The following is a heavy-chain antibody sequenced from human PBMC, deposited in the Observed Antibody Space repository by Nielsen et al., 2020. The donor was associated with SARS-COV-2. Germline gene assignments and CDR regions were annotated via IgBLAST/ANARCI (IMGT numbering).Heavy chain of an antibody. Sequence: GESLKISCKASGFSFTNYWISRVRQMPGKGLEWMGNIDPTDSHTNYSPSFQGHVTISADKSITTAYLQWSSLEASDSAMYYCARQPRSIISNWFDPWGQGTLVTVST. J-gene: IGHJ5*02. CDR3: ARQPRSIISNWFDP. CDR1: GFSFTNYW. D-gene: IGHD1-14*01. CDR2: IDPTDSHT. V-gene: IGHV5-10-1*01.